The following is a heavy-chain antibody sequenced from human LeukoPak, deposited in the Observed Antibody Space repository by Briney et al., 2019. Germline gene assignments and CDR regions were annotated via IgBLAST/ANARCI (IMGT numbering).Heavy chain of an antibody. CDR1: GYSISSGYY. CDR2: IYHSGST. D-gene: IGHD1-26*01. J-gene: IGHJ4*02. Sequence: SETLSLTCTVSGYSISSGYYWGWIRQPPGKGLEWIGSIYHSGSTYYNPSLKSRVTISVDTSKNQFSLKLSSVTAADTAVYYCAGDTIVGASDYWGQGTLVTVSS. CDR3: AGDTIVGASDY. V-gene: IGHV4-38-2*02.